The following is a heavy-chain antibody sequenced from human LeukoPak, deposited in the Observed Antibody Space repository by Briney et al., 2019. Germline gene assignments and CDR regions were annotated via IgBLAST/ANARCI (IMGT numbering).Heavy chain of an antibody. V-gene: IGHV3-23*01. CDR3: ARYLDYFDY. D-gene: IGHD2-2*02. Sequence: GGSLRLSCAASGFTFSSYAMNWVRQAPGKGLEWVSAITGSGGRTYYADSVKGRFTISRDNSKNTLYLQMNSLRAEDTAVYYCARYLDYFDYWGQGTLVTVSS. CDR2: ITGSGGRT. CDR1: GFTFSSYA. J-gene: IGHJ4*02.